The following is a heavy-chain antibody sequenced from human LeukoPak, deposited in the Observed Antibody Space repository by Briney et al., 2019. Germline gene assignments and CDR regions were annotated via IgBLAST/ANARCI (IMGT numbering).Heavy chain of an antibody. Sequence: PGGSLRLSCTASGFTFGDYAMNWVRQAPGKGLEWVGFIRSKTYGGTPGYAASVKGRFAISRDDSKSITYLQMNSLKTEDTAVYYCTRDSRAYYDRSCTWGQGTLVTVSS. CDR1: GFTFGDYA. J-gene: IGHJ5*02. CDR3: TRDSRAYYDRSCT. V-gene: IGHV3-49*04. CDR2: IRSKTYGGTP. D-gene: IGHD3-22*01.